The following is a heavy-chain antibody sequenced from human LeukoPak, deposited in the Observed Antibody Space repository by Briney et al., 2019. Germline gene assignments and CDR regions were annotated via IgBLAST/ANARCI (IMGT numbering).Heavy chain of an antibody. CDR3: ARDIVGATGDY. Sequence: VKVSCXXXGYTXTSYGISWVRQAPGQGLEWMGWISAYNGNTNYAQKLQGRVTMTTDTSTSTAYMELRSLRSDDTAVYYCARDIVGATGDYWGQGTLVTVSS. V-gene: IGHV1-18*01. CDR1: GYTXTSYG. J-gene: IGHJ4*02. CDR2: ISAYNGNT. D-gene: IGHD1-26*01.